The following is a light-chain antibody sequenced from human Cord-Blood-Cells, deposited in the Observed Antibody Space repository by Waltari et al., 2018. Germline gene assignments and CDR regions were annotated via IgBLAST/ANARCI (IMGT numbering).Light chain of an antibody. CDR3: QQSYSTQYS. Sequence: DIQMTQSPPSSSASVADTITITCRPSQNISSYLNWYQQKPGKAPQLLIYVASSLQSGDPGRFSGSGSGTDFTLTISSVQTEDFAIYYCQQSYSTQYSFGQGTKLEIK. CDR2: VAS. CDR1: QNISSY. V-gene: IGKV1-39*01. J-gene: IGKJ2*03.